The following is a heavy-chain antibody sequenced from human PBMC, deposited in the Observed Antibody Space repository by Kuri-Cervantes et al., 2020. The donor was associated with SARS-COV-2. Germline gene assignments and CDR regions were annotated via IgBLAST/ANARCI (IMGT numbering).Heavy chain of an antibody. D-gene: IGHD3-16*01. J-gene: IGHJ5*02. CDR1: GYSFTTYC. CDR3: ARRFGTNWFDL. Sequence: GESLKISCKASGYSFTTYCIAWVRQKPGKGLEWMGTICPYDSTTTYGPSFQGQVTISADKSVDTAYLQWNNLGAADSAIYYCARRFGTNWFDLWGQGTLVTVSS. CDR2: ICPYDSTT. V-gene: IGHV5-51*01.